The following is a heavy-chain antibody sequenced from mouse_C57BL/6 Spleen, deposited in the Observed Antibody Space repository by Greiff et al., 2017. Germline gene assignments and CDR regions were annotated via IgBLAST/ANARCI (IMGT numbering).Heavy chain of an antibody. J-gene: IGHJ1*03. CDR1: GFTFSDAW. D-gene: IGHD1-1*01. CDR2: IRNKANNHAT. Sequence: EVKVVESGGGLVQPGGSMKLSCAASGFTFSDAWMDWVRQSPEKGLEWVAEIRNKANNHATYYAESVKGRFTISRDDSKSSVYLQMNSLRAEDTGIYYCTSITTVGGYFDVWGTGTTVTVSS. CDR3: TSITTVGGYFDV. V-gene: IGHV6-6*01.